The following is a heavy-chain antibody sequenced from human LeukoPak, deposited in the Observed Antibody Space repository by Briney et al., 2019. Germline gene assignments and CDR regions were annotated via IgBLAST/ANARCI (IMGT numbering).Heavy chain of an antibody. CDR3: ARAQHRGWGFDY. D-gene: IGHD1-26*01. J-gene: IGHJ4*02. CDR2: ILYDGSNK. CDR1: GFTFSNYG. Sequence: GGSLRLSCAASGFTFSNYGMHWVRQAPGKGLEWVAFILYDGSNKYYADSVKGRFVISRDTSQNTLHLQMNSLRADDTAVYYCARAQHRGWGFDYWGPGTLVTASS. V-gene: IGHV3-30*02.